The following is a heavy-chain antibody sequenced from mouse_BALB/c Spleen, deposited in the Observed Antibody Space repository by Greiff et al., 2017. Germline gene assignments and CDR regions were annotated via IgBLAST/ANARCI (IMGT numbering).Heavy chain of an antibody. V-gene: IGHV1S135*01. J-gene: IGHJ3*01. D-gene: IGHD4-1*01. CDR3: ARSGTNLAWFAY. Sequence: EVKLQESGPELVKPGASVKVSCKASGYAFTSYNMYWVKQSHGKSLEWIGYIDPYNGGTSYNQKFKGKATLTVDKSSSTAYMHLNSLTSEDSAVYYCARSGTNLAWFAYWGQGTLVTVSA. CDR1: GYAFTSYN. CDR2: IDPYNGGT.